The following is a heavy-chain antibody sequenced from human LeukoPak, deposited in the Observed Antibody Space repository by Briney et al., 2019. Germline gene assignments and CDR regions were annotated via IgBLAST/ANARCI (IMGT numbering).Heavy chain of an antibody. CDR1: GGSISNKY. CDR2: INHSGST. V-gene: IGHV4-34*01. D-gene: IGHD2-15*01. Sequence: SETLSLTCTVSGGSISNKYWSWIRQPPGKGLEWIGEINHSGSTNYNPSLKSRVTISVDTSKNQFSLKLSSVTAADTAVYYCARGGVGYCSGGSCYWGAPPGKYWGQGTLVTVSS. CDR3: ARGGVGYCSGGSCYWGAPPGKY. J-gene: IGHJ4*02.